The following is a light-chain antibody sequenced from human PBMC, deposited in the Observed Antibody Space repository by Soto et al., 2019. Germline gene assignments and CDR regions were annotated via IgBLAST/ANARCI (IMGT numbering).Light chain of an antibody. J-gene: IGKJ2*01. CDR2: AAS. Sequence: DIRVAHAPASVSASVGDRVTITCRASQSISSYLNWYQQKPGKAPKLLIYAASSLQSGVPSRFSGSGSGTDFTLTISSLQPEDFATYYCQQSYSTPYTFGQGTKVDIK. CDR1: QSISSY. V-gene: IGKV1-39*01. CDR3: QQSYSTPYT.